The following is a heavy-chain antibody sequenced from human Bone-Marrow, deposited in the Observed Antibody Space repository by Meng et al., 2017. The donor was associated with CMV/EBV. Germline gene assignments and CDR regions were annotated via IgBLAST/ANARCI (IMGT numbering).Heavy chain of an antibody. D-gene: IGHD6-13*01. J-gene: IGHJ6*02. Sequence: SETLSLTCTVSGGSISTYYWSWIRQPPGKGLEWIGYIYSSGSTNYNPSLKSRVTISVDTSKNQFSLRLSSVTAADTAVYYCARTLYSSSWSHELIYYYYGMDVWGQGTTVTVSS. V-gene: IGHV4-59*01. CDR3: ARTLYSSSWSHELIYYYYGMDV. CDR1: GGSISTYY. CDR2: IYSSGST.